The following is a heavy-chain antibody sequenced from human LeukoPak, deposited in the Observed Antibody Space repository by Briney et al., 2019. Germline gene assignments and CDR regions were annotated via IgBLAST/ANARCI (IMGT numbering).Heavy chain of an antibody. J-gene: IGHJ4*02. CDR1: GFIFSHYG. CDR2: IWHDGSSK. CDR3: AKDAQRGFDYRNSLEY. Sequence: GGALRLSCAASGFIFSHYGMHWVCHGPPKGLWLGALIWHDGSSKYYADSVKGRFAVPRDNYENTVYLQMNSLRAEDTAVYYCAKDAQRGFDYRNSLEYWGQRPLVTVSS. D-gene: IGHD4-11*01. V-gene: IGHV3-33*06.